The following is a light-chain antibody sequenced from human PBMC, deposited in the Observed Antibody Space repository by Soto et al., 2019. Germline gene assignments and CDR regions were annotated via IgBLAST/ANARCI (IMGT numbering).Light chain of an antibody. CDR1: QSISSW. CDR2: DAS. J-gene: IGKJ1*01. Sequence: DIQMIQSPSTLSASIGDRVTITCRASQSISSWLAWYQQKPGKAPKLLIYDASTLESGVPSRFSGSGSDTEFTLTISSLQPDDFATYYCQQYKSYWMFGQGTKVEIK. CDR3: QQYKSYWM. V-gene: IGKV1-5*01.